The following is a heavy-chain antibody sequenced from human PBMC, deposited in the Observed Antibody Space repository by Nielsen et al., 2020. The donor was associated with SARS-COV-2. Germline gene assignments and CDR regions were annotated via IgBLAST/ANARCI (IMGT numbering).Heavy chain of an antibody. CDR3: AREGAPDYYGSGSSIGMDV. J-gene: IGHJ6*02. CDR2: ISYDGSNK. Sequence: VRQAPGKGLEWVAVISYDGSNKYYADSVKGRFTISRDNSKNTLYLQMNSLRAEDTAVYYCAREGAPDYYGSGSSIGMDVWGQGTTVTVSS. D-gene: IGHD3-10*01. V-gene: IGHV3-30*04.